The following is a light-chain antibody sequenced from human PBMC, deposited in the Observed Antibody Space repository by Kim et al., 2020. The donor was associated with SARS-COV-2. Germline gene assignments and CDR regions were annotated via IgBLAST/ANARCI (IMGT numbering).Light chain of an antibody. CDR3: QKYDSAPWT. Sequence: DIQMAQSPSSLSASVGDRVTITCRASQGISHSLAWYRQKPGKVPMLLIYGASTLQSGVPSRFSGSGSGTDFTLTISSLQPEDAATYNSQKYDSAPWTFGQGTKVDIK. CDR2: GAS. J-gene: IGKJ1*01. CDR1: QGISHS. V-gene: IGKV1-27*01.